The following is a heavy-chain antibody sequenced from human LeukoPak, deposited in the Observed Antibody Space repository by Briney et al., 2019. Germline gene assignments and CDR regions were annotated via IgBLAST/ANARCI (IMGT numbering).Heavy chain of an antibody. CDR1: GGSISSYY. Sequence: PSETLSLTCTVSGGSISSYYWSWIRQPPGKGLEWIGEINHSGSTNYNPSLKSRVTISVDTSKNQFSLKLSSVTAADTAVYYCARLEMATTYKFDYWGQGTLVTVSS. D-gene: IGHD5-24*01. CDR2: INHSGST. CDR3: ARLEMATTYKFDY. J-gene: IGHJ4*02. V-gene: IGHV4-34*01.